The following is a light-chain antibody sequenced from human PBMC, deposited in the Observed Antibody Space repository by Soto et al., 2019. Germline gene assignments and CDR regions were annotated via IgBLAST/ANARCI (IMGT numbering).Light chain of an antibody. CDR2: DAS. V-gene: IGKV1-33*01. J-gene: IGKJ5*01. CDR3: QQYDNLPIT. Sequence: IHMTQSASSLSASVGDRVTITCQASQDISNYLNWYQQKKGKAPKLLIYDASNLETGVPSRFSGSGYGTDFNFTISSLQTEDIATYYCQQYDNLPITFGQGTRLEIK. CDR1: QDISNY.